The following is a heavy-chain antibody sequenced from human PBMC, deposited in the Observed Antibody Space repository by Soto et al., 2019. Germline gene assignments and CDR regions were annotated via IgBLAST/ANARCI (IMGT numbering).Heavy chain of an antibody. D-gene: IGHD3-22*01. CDR1: GGSISSYY. J-gene: IGHJ5*02. CDR3: ARGYYYDSSGYFYFDP. Sequence: PSGSLSLTCTVSGGSISSYYWSWIRQPPGKGLEWIGYIYYSGSTNYNPSLKSRVTISVDTSKNQFSLKLSSVTAADTAVYYCARGYYYDSSGYFYFDPWGQGTLVTVSS. V-gene: IGHV4-59*01. CDR2: IYYSGST.